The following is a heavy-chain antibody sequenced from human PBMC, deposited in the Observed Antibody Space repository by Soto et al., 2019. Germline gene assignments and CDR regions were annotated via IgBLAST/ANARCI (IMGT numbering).Heavy chain of an antibody. V-gene: IGHV4-30-4*01. D-gene: IGHD3-22*01. Sequence: SETLSLTCTVSGGSISSGDYYWSWIRQPPGKGLEWIGYIHYSGSTYYNPSLKSRVTISVDTSKNQFSLKLSSVTAADTAVYYCARYDSSGYSTMIFDYWGQGTLVTVSS. CDR3: ARYDSSGYSTMIFDY. J-gene: IGHJ4*02. CDR2: IHYSGST. CDR1: GGSISSGDYY.